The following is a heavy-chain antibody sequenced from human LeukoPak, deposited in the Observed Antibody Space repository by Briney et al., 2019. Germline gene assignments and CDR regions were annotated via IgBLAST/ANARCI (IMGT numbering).Heavy chain of an antibody. J-gene: IGHJ3*02. CDR1: GGSISSSSYY. CDR2: IYYSGNT. Sequence: SETLSLTCTVSGGSISSSSYYWGWIRQPPGKGLEWIGSIYYSGNTYYNPSLKSRVTISVDTSKNQFSLKLSSVTAADTAVYYCATENKRMDAFDIWGQGTMVTVSS. V-gene: IGHV4-39*07. CDR3: ATENKRMDAFDI. D-gene: IGHD1/OR15-1a*01.